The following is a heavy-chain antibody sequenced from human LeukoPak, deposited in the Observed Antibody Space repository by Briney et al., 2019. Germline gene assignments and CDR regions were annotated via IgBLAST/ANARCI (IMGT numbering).Heavy chain of an antibody. Sequence: GGSLRLSCAASGFTFSSYGMHWVRQAPGKGLEWVAAISYDGSNKYYADSVKGRFTISRDNSKNTLYLQMNSLRAEDTAVYYCAKDHSYGFFYGMDVWGQGTTVTVSS. CDR1: GFTFSSYG. CDR3: AKDHSYGFFYGMDV. J-gene: IGHJ6*02. D-gene: IGHD5-18*01. V-gene: IGHV3-30*18. CDR2: ISYDGSNK.